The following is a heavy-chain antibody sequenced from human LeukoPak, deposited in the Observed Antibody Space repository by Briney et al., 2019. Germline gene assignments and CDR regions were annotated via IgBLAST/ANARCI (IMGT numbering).Heavy chain of an antibody. CDR2: ISTTGSDI. CDR1: GFTFSGFY. CDR3: AKTARTLDY. Sequence: GGSLRLSCAASGFTFSGFYMTWIRQAPGRGLGWISYISTTGSDISYADSVKGRFTISSDNVKNSLYLQMNSLTAEDTAVYYCAKTARTLDYWGQGTLVTVSS. J-gene: IGHJ4*02. V-gene: IGHV3-11*01. D-gene: IGHD1/OR15-1a*01.